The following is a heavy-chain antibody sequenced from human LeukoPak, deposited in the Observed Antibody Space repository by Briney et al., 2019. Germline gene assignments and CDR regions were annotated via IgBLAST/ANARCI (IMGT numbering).Heavy chain of an antibody. J-gene: IGHJ4*02. CDR3: ARSTGSTMFIDY. CDR2: IYYSGNT. V-gene: IGHV4-59*01. CDR1: GGSISSYY. D-gene: IGHD3-10*02. Sequence: SETLSLTCPVSGGSISSYYWSWIRQPPGKGLEWPGYIYYSGNTDYNPSLKSRVAISVDTSKNQFSLKLSSVTAADTAVYYCARSTGSTMFIDYWGQGTLVTVSS.